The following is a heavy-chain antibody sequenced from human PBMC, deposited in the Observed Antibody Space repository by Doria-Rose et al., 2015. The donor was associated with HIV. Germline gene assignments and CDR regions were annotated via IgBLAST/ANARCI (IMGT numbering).Heavy chain of an antibody. CDR1: GVSLSSPGMG. J-gene: IGHJ4*02. D-gene: IGHD6-13*01. Sequence: SGPVLVKPTETLTLTCTVSGVSLSSPGMGVSWIRQPPGKALEWLANIFSDDERSYKTSLKSRLTIARGTSKSQVVLTMTDTDPVDTATYYCARIKSSRWYHKYYFDSWGQGTLVIVSA. CDR2: IFSDDER. V-gene: IGHV2-26*01. CDR3: ARIKSSRWYHKYYFDS.